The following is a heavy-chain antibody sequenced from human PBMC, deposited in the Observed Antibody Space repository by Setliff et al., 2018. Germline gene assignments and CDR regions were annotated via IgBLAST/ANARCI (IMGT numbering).Heavy chain of an antibody. Sequence: PSETLSLTCTVSGDSMSRAKYYWSWIRQSAGKGLECIGRIYTDGSTKYNPSLNSRVTLSIDTSKNQFSLRLSSVTAADTAVYVCARVTGFLYMDVWGKGTTVTVSS. V-gene: IGHV4-61*02. J-gene: IGHJ6*03. CDR1: GDSMSRAKYY. CDR3: ARVTGFLYMDV. CDR2: IYTDGST. D-gene: IGHD3-3*01.